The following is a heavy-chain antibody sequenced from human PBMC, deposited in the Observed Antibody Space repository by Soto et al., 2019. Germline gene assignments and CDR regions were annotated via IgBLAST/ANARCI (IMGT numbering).Heavy chain of an antibody. Sequence: GGSLRLSCVASEFTFNTYNMNWVRQAPGKGLEWVSYINSGSSTIYYADNVKGQFTISRDNANQSLFLQMHSLRDEDTAVYYCARDCYDSSGPPIWGQGTMVTVSS. V-gene: IGHV3-48*02. CDR1: EFTFNTYN. D-gene: IGHD3-22*01. CDR2: INSGSSTI. CDR3: ARDCYDSSGPPI. J-gene: IGHJ3*02.